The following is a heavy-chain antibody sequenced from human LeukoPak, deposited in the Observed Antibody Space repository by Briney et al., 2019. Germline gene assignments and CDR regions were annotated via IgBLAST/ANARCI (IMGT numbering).Heavy chain of an antibody. CDR3: ASISITMIRGVIPNY. J-gene: IGHJ4*02. Sequence: GRSLRLSCAASGFTFSNYGMHWVRQAPFKGLESVAIIWYDGSNKYYEDSVKGRFTISRDNSKNTLYLQMNSLRAEETAVYYFASISITMIRGVIPNYWGQETLVTVYS. V-gene: IGHV3-30*19. CDR1: GFTFSNYG. D-gene: IGHD3-10*01. CDR2: IWYDGSNK.